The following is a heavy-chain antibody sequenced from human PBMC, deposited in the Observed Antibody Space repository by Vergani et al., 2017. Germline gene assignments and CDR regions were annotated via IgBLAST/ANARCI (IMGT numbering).Heavy chain of an antibody. Sequence: EVQLVQSGAEVKKPGESLRISCKGSGYSFTSYWISWVRQMPGKGLEWMGRIDPSDSYTNYSPSFQGHVTISADKSISTAYLQWSSLKASDTAMYYCARVAAAGTYAEYFQHWGQGTLVTVSS. D-gene: IGHD6-13*01. V-gene: IGHV5-10-1*03. J-gene: IGHJ1*01. CDR1: GYSFTSYW. CDR2: IDPSDSYT. CDR3: ARVAAAGTYAEYFQH.